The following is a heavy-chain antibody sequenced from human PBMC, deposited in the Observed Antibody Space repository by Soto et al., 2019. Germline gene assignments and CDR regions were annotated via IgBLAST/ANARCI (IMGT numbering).Heavy chain of an antibody. CDR3: ARGLPQVYGDRLIDY. J-gene: IGHJ4*02. CDR1: GFIFSTHW. V-gene: IGHV3-74*01. Sequence: GGSLRLSCAASGFIFSTHWMHWVRQAPGKGLVWVSRINTDASVTTYAESVKGRFTISRDNAKNTLYLQMNSLRVEDTAVYYCARGLPQVYGDRLIDYWGQGTLVTVSS. CDR2: INTDASVT. D-gene: IGHD4-17*01.